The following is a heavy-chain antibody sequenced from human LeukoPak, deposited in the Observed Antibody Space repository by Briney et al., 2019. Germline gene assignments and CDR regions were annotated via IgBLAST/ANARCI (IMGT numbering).Heavy chain of an antibody. D-gene: IGHD2-2*01. J-gene: IGHJ5*02. V-gene: IGHV3-23*01. Sequence: AGGSLRLSCAASGFTYSSYAMSWVRQAPGKGLEWVSSISGSGDSTYYADSVKGRFTISRDNSKNTLYLQMNSLRAEDTAVYYCAKAGKVVPAPNLWFDPWGQGTLASVSS. CDR2: ISGSGDST. CDR1: GFTYSSYA. CDR3: AKAGKVVPAPNLWFDP.